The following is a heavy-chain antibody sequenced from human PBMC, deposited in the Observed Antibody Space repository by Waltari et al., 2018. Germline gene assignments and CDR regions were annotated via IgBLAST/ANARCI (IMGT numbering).Heavy chain of an antibody. D-gene: IGHD2-15*01. CDR2: MNPNSGNT. J-gene: IGHJ5*02. CDR1: GYTFTSYD. Sequence: QVQLVQSGAEVKKPGASVKVSCKDSGYTFTSYDINGVRQATGQGLEWMGWMNPNSGNTGYAQKFQGRVTMTRNTSISTAYMELSSLRSEDTAVYYCARVPIVVVVAATGWFDPWGQGTLVTVSS. V-gene: IGHV1-8*01. CDR3: ARVPIVVVVAATGWFDP.